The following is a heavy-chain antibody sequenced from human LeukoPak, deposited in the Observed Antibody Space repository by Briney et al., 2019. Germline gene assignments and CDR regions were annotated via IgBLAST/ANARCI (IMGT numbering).Heavy chain of an antibody. J-gene: IGHJ4*02. V-gene: IGHV3-30*18. D-gene: IGHD6-19*01. CDR1: GFTFGSYG. CDR3: AKEGSSGWYGDY. CDR2: ISYDGSTG. Sequence: GGSLRLSCAASGFTFGSYGMHWVRQAPGKGLEWVAVISYDGSTGHYADSVKGRFTISRDNYLQMSRLRVEDTAVYYCAKEGSSGWYGDYWGQGTLVTVSS.